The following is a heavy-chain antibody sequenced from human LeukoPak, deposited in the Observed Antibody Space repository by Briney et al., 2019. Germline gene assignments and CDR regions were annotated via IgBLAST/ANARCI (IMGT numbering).Heavy chain of an antibody. CDR3: AKDRWAVDTAMVMDY. CDR1: GFTFSSYG. V-gene: IGHV3-30*18. D-gene: IGHD5-18*01. J-gene: IGHJ4*02. CDR2: ISYDGSNK. Sequence: GRSLRLSCAASGFTFSSYGMHWVRQAPGKGLEWVAVISYDGSNKYYADSVKGRFTISRDNSKNTLYLRMNSLRAEDTAVYYCAKDRWAVDTAMVMDYWGQGTLVTVSS.